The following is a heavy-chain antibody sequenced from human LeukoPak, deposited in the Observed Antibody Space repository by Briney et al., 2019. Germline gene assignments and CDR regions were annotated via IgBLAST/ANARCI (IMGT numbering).Heavy chain of an antibody. V-gene: IGHV4-4*07. Sequence: KPSETLSLTCTVSGGSISSYYWSWIRQPAGKGLEWIGRIYTSGSTNHNPSLKSRVTISLDTSKNQFSLKLISVTAADTAVYFCARERTDTSMDYGGQGTLVTAS. D-gene: IGHD5-18*01. CDR2: IYTSGST. CDR1: GGSISSYY. J-gene: IGHJ4*02. CDR3: ARERTDTSMDY.